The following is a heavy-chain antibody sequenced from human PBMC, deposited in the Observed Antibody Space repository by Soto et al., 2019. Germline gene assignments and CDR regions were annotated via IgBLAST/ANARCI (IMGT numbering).Heavy chain of an antibody. CDR3: ARHGAYYFDY. Sequence: QVQLQESGPGLVKPSETLSLTCTVSGGSISSYYWSWIRQPPGKGLEWIGYIYYSGSTNYNPSLKCRVTISLAASKNQFSLKLSSVTAADAAVYYCARHGAYYFDYWGQGTLVTVSS. CDR2: IYYSGST. D-gene: IGHD3-16*01. CDR1: GGSISSYY. J-gene: IGHJ4*02. V-gene: IGHV4-59*08.